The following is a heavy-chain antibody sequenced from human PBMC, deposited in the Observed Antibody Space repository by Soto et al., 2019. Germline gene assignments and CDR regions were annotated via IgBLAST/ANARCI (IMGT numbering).Heavy chain of an antibody. V-gene: IGHV4-59*01. CDR1: GGSISSYY. CDR2: IYYSGST. D-gene: IGHD3-22*01. CDR3: ARATDSSGYYSYYFDY. Sequence: SETLSLTCTVSGGSISSYYWSWIRQPPGKGLEWIGYIYYSGSTNYNPSLKSRVTISVDTSKNQFSLKLSSVTAADTAVYYCARATDSSGYYSYYFDYWGQGTLVTVSS. J-gene: IGHJ4*02.